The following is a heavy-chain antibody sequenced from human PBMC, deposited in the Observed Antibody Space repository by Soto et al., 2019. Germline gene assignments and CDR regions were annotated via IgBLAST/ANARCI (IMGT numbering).Heavy chain of an antibody. CDR3: AKTLRGLDDGDYEGLSYWFDP. V-gene: IGHV3-23*01. CDR1: GFTFSSYA. CDR2: ISGSGGST. J-gene: IGHJ5*02. D-gene: IGHD4-17*01. Sequence: GGSLRLSCAASGFTFSSYAMSWVRQAPGKGLEWVSAISGSGGSTYYADSVKGRFTISRDNSKNTLYLQMNSLRAEDTAVYYCAKTLRGLDDGDYEGLSYWFDPWGQGTLVTVSS.